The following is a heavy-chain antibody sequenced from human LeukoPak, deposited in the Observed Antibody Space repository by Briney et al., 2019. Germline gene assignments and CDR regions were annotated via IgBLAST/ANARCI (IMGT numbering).Heavy chain of an antibody. V-gene: IGHV3-66*01. J-gene: IGHJ6*02. CDR1: GFTVSSNY. Sequence: GGSLRLSCAASGFTVSSNYMSWVRQAPGKGLEWVSVIYSGGSTYYADSVKGRFTTSRDNSKNTLYLQMNSLRAEDTAVYYCARDLGDYYYGMDVWGQGTTVTVSS. CDR2: IYSGGST. D-gene: IGHD3-16*01. CDR3: ARDLGDYYYGMDV.